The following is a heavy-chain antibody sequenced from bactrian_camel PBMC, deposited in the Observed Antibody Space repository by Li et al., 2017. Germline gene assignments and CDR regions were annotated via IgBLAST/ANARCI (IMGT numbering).Heavy chain of an antibody. V-gene: IGHV3S54*01. CDR1: GIRYSSYC. D-gene: IGHD6*01. CDR3: TKRISVYGGNWRQNY. J-gene: IGHJ4*01. CDR2: IYRDGGFVT. Sequence: HVQLVESGGGSVQNGGSLRLSCAASGIRYSSYCMGWYRQATGKEREAVASIYRDGGFVTSYADSVKGRFSISRDNAKNTLYLQLNSLKTEDTAMYYCTKRISVYGGNWRQNYWGQGTQVTVS.